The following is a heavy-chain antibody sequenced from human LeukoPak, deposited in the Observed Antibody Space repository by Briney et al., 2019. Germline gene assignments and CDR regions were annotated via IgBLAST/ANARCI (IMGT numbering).Heavy chain of an antibody. J-gene: IGHJ5*02. CDR3: ATAGITIFGVVIIGPWFDP. CDR1: GYTLTELS. V-gene: IGHV1-24*01. D-gene: IGHD3-3*01. CDR2: FDPEDGET. Sequence: ASVKVSCKVSGYTLTELSMHWVRQAPGKGLEWMGGFDPEDGETIYAQKFQGRVTMTEDTSTDTAYMELSSLRSEDAAVYYCATAGITIFGVVIIGPWFDPWGQGTLVTVSS.